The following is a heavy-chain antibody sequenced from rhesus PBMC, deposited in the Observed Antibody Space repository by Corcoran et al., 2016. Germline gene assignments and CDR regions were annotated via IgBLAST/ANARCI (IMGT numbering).Heavy chain of an antibody. CDR1: GASISSFY. Sequence: QLQLQESGPGLVKPSETLSLTCGVSGASISSFYWSWIRQPPGKGLEWIGRISGSGGATDYTPSLKSRVTISSDTSKNHFSLELNSVTAADTAVYYCARDRAVTRPFDYWGQGVLVTVSS. J-gene: IGHJ4*01. CDR3: ARDRAVTRPFDY. D-gene: IGHD4-23*01. V-gene: IGHV4-173*01. CDR2: ISGSGGAT.